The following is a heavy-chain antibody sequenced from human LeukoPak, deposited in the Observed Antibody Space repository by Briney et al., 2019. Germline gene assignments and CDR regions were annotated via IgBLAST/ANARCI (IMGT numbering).Heavy chain of an antibody. V-gene: IGHV1-24*01. J-gene: IGHJ4*02. CDR3: ATAPDEQLVHY. CDR2: FDPEDGET. CDR1: GYTLNELS. D-gene: IGHD6-13*01. Sequence: ASVKVSCKVSGYTLNELSVIWVRQAPGKGLEWMGGFDPEDGETIYAQKFQGRFTMDEDTSTDTAYMELSSLRSEDTAVYYCATAPDEQLVHYWGQGTLVTVSS.